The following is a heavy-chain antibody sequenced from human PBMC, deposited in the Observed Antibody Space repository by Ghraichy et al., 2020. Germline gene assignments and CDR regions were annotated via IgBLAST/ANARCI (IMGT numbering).Heavy chain of an antibody. V-gene: IGHV3-23*01. CDR1: GFTFSSYA. CDR3: AKDSRPDIVVVPAGMRFDP. CDR2: ISGSGGST. D-gene: IGHD2-2*01. J-gene: IGHJ5*02. Sequence: GESLNISCAASGFTFSSYAMSWVRQAPGKGLEWVSAISGSGGSTYYADSVKGRFTISRDNSKNTLYLQMNSLRAEDTAVYYCAKDSRPDIVVVPAGMRFDPWGQGTLVTVSS.